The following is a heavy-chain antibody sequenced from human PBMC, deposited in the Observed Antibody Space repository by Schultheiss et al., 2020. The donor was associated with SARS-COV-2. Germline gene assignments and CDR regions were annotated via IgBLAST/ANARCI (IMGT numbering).Heavy chain of an antibody. D-gene: IGHD3-3*01. CDR3: ARRNDFWVHWFDP. Sequence: SETLSLTCTVSGGSISNYYWSWIRQPPGKGLEWIGHIYYSGSTNYNPSLKSRVTISVDTSNIQFSLKLSSVTAADTAVYYCARRNDFWVHWFDPWGQGTLVTVSS. CDR2: IYYSGST. CDR1: GGSISNYY. V-gene: IGHV4-59*08. J-gene: IGHJ5*02.